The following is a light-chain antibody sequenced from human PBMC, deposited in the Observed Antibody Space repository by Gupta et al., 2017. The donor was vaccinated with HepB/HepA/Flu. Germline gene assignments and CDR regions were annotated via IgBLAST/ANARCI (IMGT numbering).Light chain of an antibody. CDR2: GAS. CDR3: QQHGDSPRT. CDR1: QSVSSTY. Sequence: DIVLTQSPGTLSLSPGERATLSCRASQSVSSTYLAWYQQKPGQAPRLLIYGASSRATGIPDRFSGSGSGTDFTLTISRLEPEDFAVYYCQQHGDSPRTFGPGTKVDIK. V-gene: IGKV3-20*01. J-gene: IGKJ3*01.